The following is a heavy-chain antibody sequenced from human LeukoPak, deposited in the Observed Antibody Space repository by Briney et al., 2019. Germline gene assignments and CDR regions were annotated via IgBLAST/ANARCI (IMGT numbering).Heavy chain of an antibody. Sequence: GGSLRLSCAASGFTFDDYAMHWVRQAPGKGLEWVSGISWNSGSIGYADSVKGRFTISRDNAKNSLYLQMNSLRAEDTALYYCAKGLDYGDYEGWGQGTLVTVSS. CDR1: GFTFDDYA. V-gene: IGHV3-9*01. CDR3: AKGLDYGDYEG. D-gene: IGHD4-17*01. J-gene: IGHJ4*02. CDR2: ISWNSGSI.